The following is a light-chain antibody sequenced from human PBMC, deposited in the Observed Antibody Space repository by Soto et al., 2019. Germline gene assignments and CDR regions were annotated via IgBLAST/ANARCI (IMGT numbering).Light chain of an antibody. V-gene: IGKV3-20*01. CDR2: DAS. Sequence: EIVLTQSPGTLSLSPGERATLSCRASQSVSSNYLAWYQQKPGQAPSLLISDASYRAIGIPDRFSGSGSGTDVTFTISRLEPEDFAVYCCQQYGMYPLPFGGGNKVEFK. J-gene: IGKJ4*01. CDR1: QSVSSNY. CDR3: QQYGMYPLP.